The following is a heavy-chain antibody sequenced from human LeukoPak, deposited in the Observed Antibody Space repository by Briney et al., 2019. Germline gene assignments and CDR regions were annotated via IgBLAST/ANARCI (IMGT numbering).Heavy chain of an antibody. CDR2: INHSGST. J-gene: IGHJ6*03. V-gene: IGHV4-34*01. CDR1: GGSLSGHY. Sequence: SETLSLTCAVYGGSLSGHYWSWIRQPPGKGLEWIGEINHSGSTNYNPSLKSRVTISVDTSKNQFSLKLSSVTAADTAVYYCARGRSSMVRGYYYYYMDVWGKGTTVTISS. D-gene: IGHD3-10*01. CDR3: ARGRSSMVRGYYYYYMDV.